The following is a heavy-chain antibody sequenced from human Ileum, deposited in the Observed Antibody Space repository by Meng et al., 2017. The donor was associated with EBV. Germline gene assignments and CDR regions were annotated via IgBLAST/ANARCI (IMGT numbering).Heavy chain of an antibody. J-gene: IGHJ4*02. Sequence: QVHLADAGHGLGTPSGLRALTVAVLGDSTGSSNLWSWVRQPPGKGLEWIGEIYHSGSTNYNPSLKSRVTISVDKSKNQFSLKLSSVTAADTAVYYCARDFVPHQLWYWGQGTLVTVSS. D-gene: IGHD1-1*01. CDR3: ARDFVPHQLWY. V-gene: IGHV4-4*02. CDR2: IYHSGST. CDR1: GDSTGSSNL.